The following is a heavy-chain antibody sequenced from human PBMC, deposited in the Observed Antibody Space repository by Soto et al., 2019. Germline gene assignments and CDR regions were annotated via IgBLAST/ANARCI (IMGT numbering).Heavy chain of an antibody. D-gene: IGHD7-27*01. CDR2: ISYDGSNK. Sequence: GGSLRLSCAASGFTFSSYAMHWVRQAPGKGLEWVAVISYDGSNKYYADSVKGRFTISRDNSKNTLYLQMNSLRAEDTAVYYCARDLPNWGLMGAFDIWGQGTMVTVSS. J-gene: IGHJ3*02. V-gene: IGHV3-30*04. CDR3: ARDLPNWGLMGAFDI. CDR1: GFTFSSYA.